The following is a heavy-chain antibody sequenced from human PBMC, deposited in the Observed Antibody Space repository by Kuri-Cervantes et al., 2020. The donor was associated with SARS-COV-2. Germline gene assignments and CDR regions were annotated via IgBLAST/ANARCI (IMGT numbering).Heavy chain of an antibody. D-gene: IGHD2-2*01. V-gene: IGHV3-13*04. CDR2: IGTAGDT. CDR3: TTPLWGYYSSIPWSSGNWDNWFDP. J-gene: IGHJ5*02. Sequence: GESLKISCAASGFTFSSYDMHWVRQATGKGLEWVSAIGTAGDTYYPGTVKGRFTISRENAKNSLYLQMNSLRAGDTAVYYCTTPLWGYYSSIPWSSGNWDNWFDPWGQGTLVTVSS. CDR1: GFTFSSYD.